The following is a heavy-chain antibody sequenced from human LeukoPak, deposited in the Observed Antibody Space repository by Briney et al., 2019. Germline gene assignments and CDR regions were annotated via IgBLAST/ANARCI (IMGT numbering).Heavy chain of an antibody. V-gene: IGHV3-30*14. CDR2: TSSDGNK. CDR1: GFTFSSYT. D-gene: IGHD3-16*01. CDR3: ARERGIRALYFDI. Sequence: GGSLRLSCATSGFTFSSYTMHWVRQAPGKGLEWVALTSSDGNKYFADSVQGRFTISRDNSRNTLYLQLDNLRPDDTALYYCARERGIRALYFDIWGQGTLVTVSS. J-gene: IGHJ4*02.